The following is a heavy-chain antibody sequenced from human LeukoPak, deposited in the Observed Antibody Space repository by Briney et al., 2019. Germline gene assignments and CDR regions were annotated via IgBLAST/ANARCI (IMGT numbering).Heavy chain of an antibody. V-gene: IGHV3-11*01. CDR2: ISSNSNIK. D-gene: IGHD6-19*01. J-gene: IGHJ4*02. CDR1: GFSFSDYY. Sequence: GGSLRLSCAASGFSFSDYYMSWIRQAPGKGLEWVSSISSNSNIKNYAGSVKGRFTISRDNAKNSLFLQMNSLRAEDTAVYYCARVGQGGSGWFDYWGQGTLVTVSS. CDR3: ARVGQGGSGWFDY.